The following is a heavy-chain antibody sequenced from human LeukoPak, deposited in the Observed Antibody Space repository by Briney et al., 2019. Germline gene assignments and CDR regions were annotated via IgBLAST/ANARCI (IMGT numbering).Heavy chain of an antibody. CDR2: INPNSGGT. CDR3: ARESSTVVNEVNLFAP. D-gene: IGHD4-23*01. J-gene: IGHJ5*02. Sequence: ASVKVSCKASGYTFTGYYMHWVRQAPGQGLEWMGWINPNSGGTNYAQKFQGRVTMTRDTSISPAYLELSRLRSDDTAVYYCARESSTVVNEVNLFAPWGQGTLVTVSS. V-gene: IGHV1-2*02. CDR1: GYTFTGYY.